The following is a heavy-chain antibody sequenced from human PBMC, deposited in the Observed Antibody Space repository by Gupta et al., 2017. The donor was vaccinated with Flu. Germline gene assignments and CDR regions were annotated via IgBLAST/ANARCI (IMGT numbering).Heavy chain of an antibody. Sequence: QVQLVQSGSELKKPGASVKISCKASGYNFTSHSINWMRQAPGQGPEWMGWINTNTGNPTYAQVLAGRFVFSLDTSVNTAYLEISSLTAEDTAVYSCARGIRAVPNSFDHWGQGTLVTVSS. CDR3: ARGIRAVPNSFDH. J-gene: IGHJ4*02. CDR1: GYNFTSHS. CDR2: INTNTGNP. V-gene: IGHV7-4-1*02. D-gene: IGHD6-19*01.